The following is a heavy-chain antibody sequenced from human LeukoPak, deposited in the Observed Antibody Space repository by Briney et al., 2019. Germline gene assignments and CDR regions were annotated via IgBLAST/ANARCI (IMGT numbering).Heavy chain of an antibody. CDR1: GFPLRNYP. D-gene: IGHD2-2*01. J-gene: IGHJ4*02. Sequence: QSGGPVRLSCGASGFPLRNYPMQGAPDAPDRALEGVAVISYDRRKRYYTDSVKRRFTISRDNTKNMPYLQINNLRAEGPAVYYCVRDMLYCSISRCYAFDSWGQGTLVTVSS. CDR3: VRDMLYCSISRCYAFDS. CDR2: ISYDRRKR. V-gene: IGHV3-30*04.